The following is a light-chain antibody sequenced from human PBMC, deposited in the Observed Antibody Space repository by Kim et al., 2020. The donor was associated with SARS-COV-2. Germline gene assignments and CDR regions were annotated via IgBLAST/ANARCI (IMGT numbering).Light chain of an antibody. CDR3: QEYNNWPPVT. V-gene: IGKV3-15*01. CDR2: DAS. CDR1: QGVRNK. Sequence: SPGESTTLTCRPAQGVRNKLAGYQQKPGQPPTLLIYDASTRATDIPARFSGSGSGTEFTLTVSSLQSEDFALYFCQEYNNWPPVTFGGGTKVDIK. J-gene: IGKJ4*01.